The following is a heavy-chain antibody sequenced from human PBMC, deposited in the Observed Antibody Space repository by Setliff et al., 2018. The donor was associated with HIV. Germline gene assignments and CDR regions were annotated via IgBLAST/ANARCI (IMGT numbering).Heavy chain of an antibody. CDR1: GGTFSSYA. V-gene: IGHV1-69*10. CDR2: IIPILGIA. J-gene: IGHJ4*02. D-gene: IGHD5-12*01. CDR3: ARVAGYSGSSALDY. Sequence: SVKVSCKASGGTFSSYAISWVRQAPGQGLEWMGGIIPILGIANYAQKFQGRVTITADESTSTAYMELSSLRSEDTAVYYCARVAGYSGSSALDYWGQGTLVTVSS.